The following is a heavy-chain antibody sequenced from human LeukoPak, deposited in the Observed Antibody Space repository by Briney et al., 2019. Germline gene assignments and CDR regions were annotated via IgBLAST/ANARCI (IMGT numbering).Heavy chain of an antibody. Sequence: GGSLRLSCAASGYTFSSYGMHWVRQAPGKGLEWVVFIRYDGSNKYYADSVKGRFTISRDNSKNTLYLQMNSLRAEDTAVYYCAKAWDYYDSSGSTDYWGQGTLVTVSS. V-gene: IGHV3-30*02. CDR2: IRYDGSNK. CDR1: GYTFSSYG. CDR3: AKAWDYYDSSGSTDY. J-gene: IGHJ4*02. D-gene: IGHD3-22*01.